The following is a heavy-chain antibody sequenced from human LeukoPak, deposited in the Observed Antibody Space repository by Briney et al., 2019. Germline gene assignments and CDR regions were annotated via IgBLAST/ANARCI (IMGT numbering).Heavy chain of an antibody. CDR1: GFTFSSYW. CDR2: INSDGSST. Sequence: PGGSLRLSCAASGFTFSSYWMHWVRQAPGKGLVWVSRINSDGSSTSYVDSVKGRFTISRDNAKSTVYLQMNSLRAEDTAVYYCARDGSWPKTFDHWGQGTLVTVSS. V-gene: IGHV3-74*01. J-gene: IGHJ4*02. D-gene: IGHD6-13*01. CDR3: ARDGSWPKTFDH.